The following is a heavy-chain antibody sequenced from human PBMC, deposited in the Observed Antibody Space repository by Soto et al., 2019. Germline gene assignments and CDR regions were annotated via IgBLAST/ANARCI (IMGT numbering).Heavy chain of an antibody. CDR2: IYYSGST. CDR3: ARGDPRAFDY. D-gene: IGHD2-21*02. Sequence: SETLSLTCTVSGGSISSYYWSWIRQPPGKGLEWIGYIYYSGSTNYNPSLKSRVTISVDTSKNQFSLKLSSVTAADTAVYYCARGDPRAFDYWGQGTLVTVSS. J-gene: IGHJ4*02. V-gene: IGHV4-59*01. CDR1: GGSISSYY.